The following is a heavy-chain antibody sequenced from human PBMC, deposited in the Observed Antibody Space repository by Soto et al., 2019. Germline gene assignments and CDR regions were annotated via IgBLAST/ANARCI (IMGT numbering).Heavy chain of an antibody. V-gene: IGHV3-66*01. Sequence: GGSLRLSCAASGFTVSSNYMSWVRQAPGKGLEWVSVIYSDGSTYYADSVKGRFTISRDNSENTLYLQMNSLRAEDTAVYYCARDKLRGFPNWFDPWGQGTLVTVPQ. CDR2: IYSDGST. D-gene: IGHD3-10*01. J-gene: IGHJ5*02. CDR1: GFTVSSNY. CDR3: ARDKLRGFPNWFDP.